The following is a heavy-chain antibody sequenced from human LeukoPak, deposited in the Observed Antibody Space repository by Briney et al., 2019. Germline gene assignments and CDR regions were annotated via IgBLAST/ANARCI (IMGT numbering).Heavy chain of an antibody. D-gene: IGHD2-8*01. CDR3: VRDYIMFDYYYMDV. Sequence: SETLSLTCTVSGYSITSGYHWGWIRQPPGKGLEWIATIYHNGDTCYSPSLQSRVAISVDTSKNQFSLRLRSVIAADTAVYYCVRDYIMFDYYYMDVWGRGTTVTVSS. V-gene: IGHV4-38-2*02. CDR1: GYSITSGYH. CDR2: IYHNGDT. J-gene: IGHJ6*03.